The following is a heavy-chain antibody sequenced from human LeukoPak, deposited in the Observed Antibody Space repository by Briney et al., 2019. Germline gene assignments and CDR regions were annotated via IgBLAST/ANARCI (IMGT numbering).Heavy chain of an antibody. J-gene: IGHJ4*02. CDR2: IRYDGSNK. CDR1: GFTFSSYG. V-gene: IGHV3-30*02. CDR3: AKDAYYYGSGSFPGY. D-gene: IGHD3-10*01. Sequence: GGSLRLSCAASGFTFSSYGMHWVRQAPGKGLEWVAFIRYDGSNKYYADSVKGRFTISRDNSKNTLYLQMNSLRAEDTAVYYCAKDAYYYGSGSFPGYWGQGTLVTVSS.